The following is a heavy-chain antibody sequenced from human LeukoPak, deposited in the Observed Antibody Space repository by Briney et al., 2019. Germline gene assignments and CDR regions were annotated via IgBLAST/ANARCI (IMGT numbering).Heavy chain of an antibody. D-gene: IGHD3-10*01. Sequence: SVKVSCKASGFTFTSSAVQWVRQARGQRLEWIGWIVVGSGNTNYAQKFQERVTITRDMSTNIAYMELSSLRSEDTAVYYCARWHSGSGGWVLDYWGQGTLVTVSS. V-gene: IGHV1-58*01. J-gene: IGHJ4*02. CDR1: GFTFTSSA. CDR2: IVVGSGNT. CDR3: ARWHSGSGGWVLDY.